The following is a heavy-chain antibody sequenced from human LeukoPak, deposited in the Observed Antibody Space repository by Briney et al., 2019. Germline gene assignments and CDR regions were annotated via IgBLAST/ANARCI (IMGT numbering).Heavy chain of an antibody. V-gene: IGHV3-23*01. J-gene: IGHJ3*02. Sequence: GGSLSLSCAASGFTFSIYVMSWVRQAPGKGLEWVSSISGSGGTTYYADSVKGRFTISRDNSKNTLYLQMNSLRAEDTAVYSCANVGSTNWHYAFPIWGQGTTVTVSS. CDR1: GFTFSIYV. D-gene: IGHD1-26*01. CDR2: ISGSGGTT. CDR3: ANVGSTNWHYAFPI.